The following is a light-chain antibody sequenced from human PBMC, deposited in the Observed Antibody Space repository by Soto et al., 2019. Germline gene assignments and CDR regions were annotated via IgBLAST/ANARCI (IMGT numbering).Light chain of an antibody. Sequence: DIVMTQSPDSLAVSLGVRATINCKSSQSLLYSSNNKNYLAWYQQKPGQPPKLLIYWASTRESGVPDRFSGSGSGTDFTLTISSLQAEDVAVYYCQQYYTTPLTFGGGTKVEIK. J-gene: IGKJ4*01. CDR2: WAS. CDR3: QQYYTTPLT. CDR1: QSLLYSSNNKNY. V-gene: IGKV4-1*01.